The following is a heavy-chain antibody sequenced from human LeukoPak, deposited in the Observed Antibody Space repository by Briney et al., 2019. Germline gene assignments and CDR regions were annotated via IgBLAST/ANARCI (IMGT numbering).Heavy chain of an antibody. V-gene: IGHV3-48*03. J-gene: IGHJ4*02. CDR3: TKLAVASADS. D-gene: IGHD6-19*01. CDR1: GFSFSSYE. CDR2: NSPSGSTK. Sequence: GGSLRLSCAASGFSFSSYEMNWVRQAPGKGLEGVSNNSPSGSTKYYADSVKGRFTVSRDNAKDSLYLQMNSLRAGDTGVYYCTKLAVASADSWGQGTLVTVSS.